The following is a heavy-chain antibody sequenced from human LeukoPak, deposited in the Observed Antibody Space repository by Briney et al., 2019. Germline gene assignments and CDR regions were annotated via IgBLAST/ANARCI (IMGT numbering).Heavy chain of an antibody. V-gene: IGHV1-8*01. Sequence: ASVKVSCKASGYTFTSYDINWVRQATGQGLEWMGWMNPNSGNTGYAQKFQGRVTMTRNTSISTAYMELSSLRSEDTAVYYCARGRREYSSGTPRGDYWGQGTLVTVSS. CDR1: GYTFTSYD. CDR3: ARGRREYSSGTPRGDY. J-gene: IGHJ4*02. D-gene: IGHD6-19*01. CDR2: MNPNSGNT.